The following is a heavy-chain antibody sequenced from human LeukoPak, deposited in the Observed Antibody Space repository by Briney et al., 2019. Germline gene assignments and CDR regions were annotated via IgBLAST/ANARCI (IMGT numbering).Heavy chain of an antibody. CDR2: ISYDGSNK. Sequence: GGSLRLSCAASGFTFSSYAMHWVRQAPGKGLEWVAVISYDGSNKYYADSVKGRFTISRDNSKNTLYLQMNSLRAEDTAVYYCVRDEGGSSCFDYWGQGTLVTVSS. V-gene: IGHV3-30-3*01. J-gene: IGHJ4*02. CDR1: GFTFSSYA. D-gene: IGHD6-13*01. CDR3: VRDEGGSSCFDY.